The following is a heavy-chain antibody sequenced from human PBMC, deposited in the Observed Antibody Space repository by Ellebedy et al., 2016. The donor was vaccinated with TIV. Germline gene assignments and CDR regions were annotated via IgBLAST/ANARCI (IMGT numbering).Heavy chain of an antibody. D-gene: IGHD3-22*01. J-gene: IGHJ4*02. V-gene: IGHV3-74*01. CDR2: INSDGSST. Sequence: PGGSLRLSCAASGFTFSSYWMHWVRQAQGKGLVWVSRINSDGSSTSYADSVKGRFTISRDNAKTTLYLQMNRLRAEDTAVYYCAKYYDSSVSYYFDYWGQGTLVTVSS. CDR3: AKYYDSSVSYYFDY. CDR1: GFTFSSYW.